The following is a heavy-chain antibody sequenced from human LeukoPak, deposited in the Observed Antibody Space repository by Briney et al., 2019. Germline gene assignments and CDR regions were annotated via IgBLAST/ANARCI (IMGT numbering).Heavy chain of an antibody. J-gene: IGHJ4*02. CDR3: ARGPRDQLLFN. CDR1: GFTVSSNY. V-gene: IGHV3-53*01. Sequence: PGGSLRLSCAASGFTVSSNYMGWVRQAPGKGLEWVSVIYSGGSTYYADSAKGRFTISRDNSKNTLYLQMNSLRAEDTAVYYCARGPRDQLLFNWGQGTLVTVSS. CDR2: IYSGGST. D-gene: IGHD2-2*01.